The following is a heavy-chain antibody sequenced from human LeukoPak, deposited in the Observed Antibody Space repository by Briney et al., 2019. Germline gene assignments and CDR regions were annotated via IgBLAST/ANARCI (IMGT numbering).Heavy chain of an antibody. Sequence: GGSLRLSCAASGFTFSSYGMSWVRQAPGKGLEWVSAISGSGGSTYYADSVKGRFTISRDNSKNTLYLQMNSLRAEDTAVYYCAKTPIPRYSSSWYWFDPWGQGTLVTVSS. J-gene: IGHJ5*02. V-gene: IGHV3-23*01. D-gene: IGHD6-13*01. CDR1: GFTFSSYG. CDR3: AKTPIPRYSSSWYWFDP. CDR2: ISGSGGST.